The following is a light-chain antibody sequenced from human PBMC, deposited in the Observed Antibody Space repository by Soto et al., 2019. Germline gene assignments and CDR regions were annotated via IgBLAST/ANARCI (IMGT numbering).Light chain of an antibody. CDR1: SSDIGGYYY. CDR3: FSYEGTYTSYV. V-gene: IGLV2-11*01. CDR2: DVT. Sequence: QSVLTQPRSVSGSPGQSVTISCTGTSSDIGGYYYVSWYQQHPSKAPKLMIYDVTKRPSGVPDRFSASKSGITASLTISGLQAEDEADYYCFSYEGTYTSYVFGTGTKVTVL. J-gene: IGLJ1*01.